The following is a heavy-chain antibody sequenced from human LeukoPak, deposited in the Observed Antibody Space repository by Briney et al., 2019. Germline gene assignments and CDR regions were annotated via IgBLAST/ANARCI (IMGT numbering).Heavy chain of an antibody. CDR1: GFTFSSYA. J-gene: IGHJ4*02. CDR3: ASSRTYGSGSYYPPFDY. D-gene: IGHD3-10*01. Sequence: GRSLRLSCAASGFTFSSYAMSWVRQAPGKGLEWVSAISGSGGSTYYADSVKGRFTISRDNYKNTRYLQMNSLRAEDTAVYYCASSRTYGSGSYYPPFDYWGQGTLVTVSS. CDR2: ISGSGGST. V-gene: IGHV3-23*01.